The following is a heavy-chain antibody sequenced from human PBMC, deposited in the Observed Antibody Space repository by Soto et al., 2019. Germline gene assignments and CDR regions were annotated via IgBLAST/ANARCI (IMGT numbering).Heavy chain of an antibody. J-gene: IGHJ3*01. D-gene: IGHD2-8*01. CDR3: ARGDNGGFDL. V-gene: IGHV3-74*01. CDR1: GFTFNYYW. CDR2: IHSDGSST. Sequence: EVQLVESEGGLVQRGGSLRLSCAASGFTFNYYWMHWVRQAPGQGLVWVSHIHSDGSSTTYTDSVKGRFTISRDNAKNTRYLQMNSLRAEDTAVYYYARGDNGGFDLWGQGTTVTVSS.